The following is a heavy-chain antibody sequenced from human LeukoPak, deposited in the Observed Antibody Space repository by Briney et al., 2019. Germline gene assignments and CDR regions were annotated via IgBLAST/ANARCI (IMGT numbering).Heavy chain of an antibody. D-gene: IGHD1-26*01. CDR3: AREVGGCGFDY. CDR1: GYTFTGYY. CDR2: INPNSGGT. V-gene: IGHV1-2*02. Sequence: ASVKVSCKASGYTFTGYYMHWVRQAPGQGLEWMEWINPNSGGTNYAQKFQGRVTMTRDTSINTAYMELSRLRSDDTAVYYCAREVGGCGFDYWGQGTLVTVSS. J-gene: IGHJ4*02.